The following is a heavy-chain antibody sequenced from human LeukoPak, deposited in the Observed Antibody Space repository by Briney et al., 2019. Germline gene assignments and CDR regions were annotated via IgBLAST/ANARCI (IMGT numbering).Heavy chain of an antibody. CDR2: FDPEDGET. CDR1: GYTLTELS. D-gene: IGHD3-16*01. Sequence: ASVKVSFKVSGYTLTELSMHWVRQAPGKGLEWMGGFDPEDGETIYAQKFQGRVTMTEDTSTDTAYMELGSLRSEDTAVYYCATAHPTPGILGGWFDPWGQGTLVTVSS. V-gene: IGHV1-24*01. J-gene: IGHJ5*02. CDR3: ATAHPTPGILGGWFDP.